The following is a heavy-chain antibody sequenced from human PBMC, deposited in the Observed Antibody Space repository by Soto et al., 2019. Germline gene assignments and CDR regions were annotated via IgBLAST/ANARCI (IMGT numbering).Heavy chain of an antibody. J-gene: IGHJ4*02. CDR3: ARDRGSGSYDY. CDR2: MYSGGTT. V-gene: IGHV3-53*01. Sequence: EVQLVESGGGLIQPGGSLRLSCAASGFTVSSNYMSWVRQAPGKGLEWVSVMYSGGTTYYADSVKGRFTISRDNSKNTMYLQMNSLRAEDTAVYYCARDRGSGSYDYWGQGTLVTVSS. D-gene: IGHD1-26*01. CDR1: GFTVSSNY.